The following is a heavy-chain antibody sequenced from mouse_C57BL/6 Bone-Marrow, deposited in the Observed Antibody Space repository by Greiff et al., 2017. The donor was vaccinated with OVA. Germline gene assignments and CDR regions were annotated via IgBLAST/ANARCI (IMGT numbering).Heavy chain of an antibody. CDR3: ARKLSGTSFAY. D-gene: IGHD4-1*01. J-gene: IGHJ3*01. V-gene: IGHV1-61*01. CDR2: IYPSDSET. CDR1: GYTFTSYW. Sequence: VKLMESGAELVRPGSSVKLSCKASGYTFTSYWMDWVKQRPGQGLEWIGNIYPSDSETHYNQKFKDKATLTVDKSSSTAYMQLSSLTSEDSAVYYCARKLSGTSFAYWGQGTLVTVSA.